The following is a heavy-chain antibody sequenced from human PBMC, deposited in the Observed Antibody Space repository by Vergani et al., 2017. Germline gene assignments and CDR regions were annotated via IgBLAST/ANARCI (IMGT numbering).Heavy chain of an antibody. Sequence: EVQLVQSGAEVKMPGESLRISCTGSGYSFTSYWISWVRQVPGKGLEWMGRIDPSDSYTNYSPSFQGHVTISADKSISTAYLQWSSLKASDTAMYYCARQQVVAGTPPDYGGQGTLVTVSS. V-gene: IGHV5-10-1*01. CDR3: ARQQVVAGTPPDY. CDR2: IDPSDSYT. D-gene: IGHD6-19*01. J-gene: IGHJ4*02. CDR1: GYSFTSYW.